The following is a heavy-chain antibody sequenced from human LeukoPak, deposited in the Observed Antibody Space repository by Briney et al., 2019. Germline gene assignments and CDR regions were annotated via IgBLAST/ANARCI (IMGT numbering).Heavy chain of an antibody. V-gene: IGHV4-38-2*02. CDR3: ARILTKFSHGFDI. CDR1: GYSISSDYY. J-gene: IGHJ3*02. CDR2: IYHSGST. D-gene: IGHD4-11*01. Sequence: SQTLSLTCTVSGYSISSDYYWGWIRQPPGKGLEWIGNIYHSGSTYYNPSLKSRLTISVDTSKSQFSLRLNSVTVADTAVYYCARILTKFSHGFDIWGQGTAVTVSS.